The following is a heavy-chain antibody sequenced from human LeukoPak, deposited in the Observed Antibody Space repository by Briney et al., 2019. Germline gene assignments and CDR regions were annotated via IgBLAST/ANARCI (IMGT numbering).Heavy chain of an antibody. CDR3: ARDSVLGTYAFDI. CDR1: GFTFSSYA. V-gene: IGHV3-7*03. CDR2: IKQDGSEK. D-gene: IGHD2-8*01. Sequence: GGSLRLSCAASGFTFSSYAMHWVRQAPGTGLEWVASIKQDGSEKYYVDSVRGRFTISRDNAKISLYLQMNSLRAEDTAVYYCARDSVLGTYAFDIWGQGTMVTVSS. J-gene: IGHJ3*02.